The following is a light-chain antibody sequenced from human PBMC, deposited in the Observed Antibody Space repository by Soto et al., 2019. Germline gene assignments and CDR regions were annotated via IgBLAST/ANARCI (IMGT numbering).Light chain of an antibody. CDR3: QHRSNWWT. Sequence: ELVLTQSPATLSLSPGARATLSCRASQSVSSYLAWYQQNPGQAPRLLIYDATNRATGIPGRFSGGGSGSDFTLTISILEPDDFADYYCQHRSNWWTFGQGTKVEIK. CDR2: DAT. V-gene: IGKV3-11*01. J-gene: IGKJ1*01. CDR1: QSVSSY.